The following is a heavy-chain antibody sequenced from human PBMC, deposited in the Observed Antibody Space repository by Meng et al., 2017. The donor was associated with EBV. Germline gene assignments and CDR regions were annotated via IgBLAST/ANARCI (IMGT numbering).Heavy chain of an antibody. CDR1: VDSXXSRSYY. CDR3: ARVSFYDYWSGYSFNWFDP. CDR2: VYYSGNS. Sequence: QLQLYQSGPGLVXXXXXLXLTXTXAVDSXXSRSYYWGWIRQSPGKGLEWIGNVYYSGNSYYNPSLKSRVTISVDTSKNQFYLKLISVTAADTAVYFCARVSFYDYWSGYSFNWFDPWGQGTLVTVSS. V-gene: IGHV4-39*01. J-gene: IGHJ5*02. D-gene: IGHD3-3*01.